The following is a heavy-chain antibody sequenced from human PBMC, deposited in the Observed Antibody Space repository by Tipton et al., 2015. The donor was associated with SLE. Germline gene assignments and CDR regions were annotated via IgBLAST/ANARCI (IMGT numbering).Heavy chain of an antibody. Sequence: TLSLTCAVSGYSISSGYYWGWIRQPPGKGLEWIGSIYHSGSTYYNPSLKSRVTISVDTSKNQFSRKLSSVTAADTAVYYCARVYRPRRPLWFGGYYYYYYMDVWGKGTTVTVSS. CDR3: ARVYRPRRPLWFGGYYYYYYMDV. D-gene: IGHD3-10*01. CDR1: GYSISSGYY. CDR2: IYHSGST. V-gene: IGHV4-38-2*01. J-gene: IGHJ6*03.